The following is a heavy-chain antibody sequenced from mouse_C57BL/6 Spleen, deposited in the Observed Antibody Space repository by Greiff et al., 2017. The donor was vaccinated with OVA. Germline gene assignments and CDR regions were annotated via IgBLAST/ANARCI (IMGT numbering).Heavy chain of an antibody. V-gene: IGHV3-6*01. D-gene: IGHD2-3*01. CDR3: ASDGYSAWFAY. J-gene: IGHJ3*01. CDR2: ISYDGSN. Sequence: EVQLQESGPGLVKPSQSLSLTCSVTGYSITSGYYWNWIRQFPGNKLEWMGYISYDGSNNYNPSLKNRISITRDTSKNQFFLKLNSVTTEDTATYYCASDGYSAWFAYWGQGTLVTVSA. CDR1: GYSITSGYY.